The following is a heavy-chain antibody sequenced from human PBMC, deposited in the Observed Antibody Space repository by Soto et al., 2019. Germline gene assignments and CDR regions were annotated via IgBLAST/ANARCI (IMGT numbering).Heavy chain of an antibody. CDR1: GGTFSSYA. J-gene: IGHJ6*02. D-gene: IGHD2-2*01. Sequence: QVQLVQSGAEVQKPGSSVKVSCKASGGTFSSYAISWVRQAPGQGLEWMGGIIPIFGTANYAQKFQGRVTITADESTSTAYMELSSLRSEDTAVYYCARDLVEDIVVVPAARQRSNYGMDVWGQGTMVTVSS. V-gene: IGHV1-69*01. CDR3: ARDLVEDIVVVPAARQRSNYGMDV. CDR2: IIPIFGTA.